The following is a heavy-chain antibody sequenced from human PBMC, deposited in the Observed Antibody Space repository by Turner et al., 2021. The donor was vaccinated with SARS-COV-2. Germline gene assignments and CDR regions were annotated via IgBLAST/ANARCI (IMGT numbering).Heavy chain of an antibody. CDR2: IYYSGIT. V-gene: IGHV4-39*01. D-gene: IGHD5-18*01. J-gene: IGHJ6*02. Sequence: QLQLQESGPGLVKPSETLSLTCTVSGGSISSSSYYWGWIRQPPGKGLEWIGNIYYSGITYYNPSLKSRVTISVDTSKNQFSLKLSSVTAADTAVYYCARFMDTAMDYYGMDVWGQGTTVTVSS. CDR1: GGSISSSSYY. CDR3: ARFMDTAMDYYGMDV.